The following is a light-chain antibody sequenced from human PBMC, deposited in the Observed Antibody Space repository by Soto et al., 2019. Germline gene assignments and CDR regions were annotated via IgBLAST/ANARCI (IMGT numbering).Light chain of an antibody. CDR2: TLS. CDR1: QSLLASDNGDAY. CDR3: MQRKEFPWT. J-gene: IGKJ1*01. Sequence: DIVMTQTPLSLPVTPGEPASISCRSNQSLLASDNGDAYLDWFHQRPGQSPQLLSYTLSHRASGVPDRFSGSGSGTDFTLKISRVEAEDVGVYYCMQRKEFPWTFGQGTKVDIK. V-gene: IGKV2-40*01.